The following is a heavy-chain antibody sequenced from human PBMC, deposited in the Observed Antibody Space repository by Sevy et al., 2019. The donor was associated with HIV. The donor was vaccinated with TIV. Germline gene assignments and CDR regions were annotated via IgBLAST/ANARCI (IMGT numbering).Heavy chain of an antibody. CDR1: GFTFSSYG. CDR2: ISYDGSNK. J-gene: IGHJ6*02. CDR3: AKDLGCIPPGYGMDV. Sequence: GGSLRLSCAASGFTFSSYGMHWVRQAPGKGLEWVAVISYDGSNKYYADSVKGRFTISRDNSKNTLYLQMNSLRAEDTAVYYCAKDLGCIPPGYGMDVWGQGTTVTVSS. D-gene: IGHD2-8*01. V-gene: IGHV3-30*18.